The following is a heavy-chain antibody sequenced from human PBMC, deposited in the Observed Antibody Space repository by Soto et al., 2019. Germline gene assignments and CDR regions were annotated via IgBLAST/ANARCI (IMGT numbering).Heavy chain of an antibody. Sequence: GASVRVAGRAAGYTCTGCWMHWVRQAPGQGLEWMGWINPNSGGTNYARKFQGWVTMTRDTSISTAYMELSRLRSDDTAVYYCARDRTSPGETLRLGDLSLGSYYYYGMAVRGQGTTLPVSS. CDR3: ARDRTSPGETLRLGDLSLGSYYYYGMAV. CDR2: INPNSGGT. J-gene: IGHJ6*02. CDR1: GYTCTGCW. D-gene: IGHD3-16*02. V-gene: IGHV1-2*04.